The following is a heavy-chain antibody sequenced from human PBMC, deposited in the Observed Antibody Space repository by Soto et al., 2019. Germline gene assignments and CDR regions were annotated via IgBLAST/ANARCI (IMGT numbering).Heavy chain of an antibody. J-gene: IGHJ6*04. V-gene: IGHV3-30-3*01. CDR2: ISYDGNTK. Sequence: GGSRRRAGAASEGILSSFAMDCVRQDPGKGLDWVAVISYDGNTKYYGDSVRGRFSISRDNSDDTLYLQMNSLRPEDTGLYFCARDTFFTGGWPSDMDFWGKGTTVTFSS. D-gene: IGHD6-19*01. CDR3: ARDTFFTGGWPSDMDF. CDR1: EGILSSFA.